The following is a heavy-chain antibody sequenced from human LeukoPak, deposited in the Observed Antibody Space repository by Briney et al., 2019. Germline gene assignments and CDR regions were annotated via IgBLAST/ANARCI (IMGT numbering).Heavy chain of an antibody. Sequence: GGSLRLSCAASGFTFSSFVMSWVRQAPGKGLEWVSTISGSGGSTYYADSVKGRFTISRVNSKSTLSLQMNGLRADDTAIYYCAKVTYYFGSGTYHFPDYWGQGILVPVSS. J-gene: IGHJ4*02. V-gene: IGHV3-23*01. CDR2: ISGSGGST. CDR1: GFTFSSFV. CDR3: AKVTYYFGSGTYHFPDY. D-gene: IGHD3-10*01.